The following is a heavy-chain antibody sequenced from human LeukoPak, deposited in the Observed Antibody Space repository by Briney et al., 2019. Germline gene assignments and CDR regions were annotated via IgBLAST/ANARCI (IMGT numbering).Heavy chain of an antibody. CDR2: ISGGGEST. Sequence: PGGSLRLSCAASGFTFNTYTMNWVRQAPGKGLEWVSSISGGGESTYYADSVKGRFTVSRDNSKNTLYLQINSLRGEDTAVYYCAKGKYSSGGVPDYWGQGTLVTVSS. J-gene: IGHJ4*02. D-gene: IGHD6-19*01. CDR3: AKGKYSSGGVPDY. CDR1: GFTFNTYT. V-gene: IGHV3-23*01.